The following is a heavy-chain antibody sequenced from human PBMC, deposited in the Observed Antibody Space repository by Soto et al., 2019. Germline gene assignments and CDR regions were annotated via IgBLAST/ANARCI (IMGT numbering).Heavy chain of an antibody. CDR3: ARDLFKVVVTASLYYYYYGMDV. V-gene: IGHV1-69*06. J-gene: IGHJ6*02. D-gene: IGHD2-21*02. CDR2: IIPIFGTA. Sequence: SVKVSCKASGGTFSSYAISWVRQAPGQGLEWMGGIIPIFGTANYAQKFQGRVTITADKSTSTAYMELSSLRSEDTAVYYCARDLFKVVVTASLYYYYYGMDVWGQGTTVTVSS. CDR1: GGTFSSYA.